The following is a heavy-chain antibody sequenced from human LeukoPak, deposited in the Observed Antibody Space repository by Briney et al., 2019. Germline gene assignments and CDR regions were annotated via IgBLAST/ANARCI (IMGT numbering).Heavy chain of an antibody. CDR3: ARERVGGTITMIVVVITIVAIFDY. D-gene: IGHD3-22*01. J-gene: IGHJ4*02. Sequence: PGGSLRLSCAACGFTFSSYDMHWVRQATGKGLEWVSAIGTAGDTYYPGSVKGQFTISRENAKNSLYLQMNSLRAGDMAVYYCARERVGGTITMIVVVITIVAIFDYWGQGTLVTVSS. V-gene: IGHV3-13*03. CDR2: IGTAGDT. CDR1: GFTFSSYD.